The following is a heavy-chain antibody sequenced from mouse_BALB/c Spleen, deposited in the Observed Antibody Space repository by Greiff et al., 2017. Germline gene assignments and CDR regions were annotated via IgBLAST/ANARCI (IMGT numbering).Heavy chain of an antibody. J-gene: IGHJ4*01. V-gene: IGHV14-3*02. Sequence: EVKLMESGAELVKPGASVKLSCTASGFNIKDTYMHWVKQRPEQGLEWIGRIDPANGNTKYDPKFQGKATITADTSSNTAYLQLSSLTSEDTAVYYCARGMITTDGYAMDYWGQGTSVTVSS. CDR3: ARGMITTDGYAMDY. CDR2: IDPANGNT. D-gene: IGHD2-4*01. CDR1: GFNIKDTY.